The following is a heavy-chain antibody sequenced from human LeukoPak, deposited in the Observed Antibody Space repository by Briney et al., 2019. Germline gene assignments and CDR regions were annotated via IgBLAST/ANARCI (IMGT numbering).Heavy chain of an antibody. V-gene: IGHV4-34*01. J-gene: IGHJ4*02. CDR2: INHSGST. Sequence: LSLTCAVYGGSFSGYYWSWIRQPPGKGREWIGEINHSGSTNYNPSLKSRVTISVDTSQTQFSLKLSSVTAADTPVYYCARGLRQLVRGGFYYWGQGTLVTVSS. CDR1: GGSFSGYY. CDR3: ARGLRQLVRGGFYY. D-gene: IGHD6-13*01.